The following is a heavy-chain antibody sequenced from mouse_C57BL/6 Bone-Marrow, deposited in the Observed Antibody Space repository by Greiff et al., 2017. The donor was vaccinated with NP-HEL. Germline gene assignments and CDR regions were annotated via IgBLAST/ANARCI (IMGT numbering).Heavy chain of an antibody. J-gene: IGHJ1*03. D-gene: IGHD2-4*01. CDR1: GYTFTSYT. V-gene: IGHV1-4*01. CDR3: ARSGRLRRYFDV. CDR2: INPSSGYT. Sequence: VQLQQSGAELARPGASVKMSCKASGYTFTSYTMHWVKQRPGQGLEWIGYINPSSGYTKYNQKFKDKATLTADKSSSTAYMQLSSLTSEDSAVYYCARSGRLRRYFDVWGTGTTVTVSS.